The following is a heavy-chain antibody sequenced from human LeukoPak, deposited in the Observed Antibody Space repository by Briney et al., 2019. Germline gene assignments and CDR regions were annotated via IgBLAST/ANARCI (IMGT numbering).Heavy chain of an antibody. J-gene: IGHJ5*02. CDR3: ARKGSPVAGKRNWFDP. CDR2: INSNNGKT. CDR1: GYTFTSYG. D-gene: IGHD6-19*01. V-gene: IGHV1-18*01. Sequence: VASVKVSCKASGYTFTSYGISWVRQAPGQGLEWMGWINSNNGKTEYTQMLQGRVTMTTDTATSTVYMELRSLRSDDTAVYYCARKGSPVAGKRNWFDPWGQGTLVTVSS.